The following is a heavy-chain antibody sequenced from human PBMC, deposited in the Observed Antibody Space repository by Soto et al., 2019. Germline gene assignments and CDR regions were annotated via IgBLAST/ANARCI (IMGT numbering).Heavy chain of an antibody. D-gene: IGHD1-1*01. V-gene: IGHV1-18*01. CDR2: ISAYNGNT. CDR3: AREFSRTGYYYYYIDV. J-gene: IGHJ6*03. Sequence: GASVKVSCKASGYTFTSYGISWVRQAPGQGLEWMGWISAYNGNTNYAQKLQGRVTMTTDTSTSTAYMELRSLRSDDTAVYYCAREFSRTGYYYYYIDVWGKGTTVTVSS. CDR1: GYTFTSYG.